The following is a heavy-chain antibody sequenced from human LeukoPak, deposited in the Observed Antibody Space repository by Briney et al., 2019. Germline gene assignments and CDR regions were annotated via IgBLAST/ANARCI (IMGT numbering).Heavy chain of an antibody. CDR1: GGSFSGYY. D-gene: IGHD2-2*01. V-gene: IGHV4-34*01. CDR3: ARGLGDIVVVPAAMGVRPSTYWFDP. J-gene: IGHJ5*02. Sequence: PSETLSLTCAVYGGSFSGYYWSWIRQPPGKGLEWIGEINHSGSTNYNPSLKSRVTISVDTSKNQFSLKLSSVTAADTAVYYCARGLGDIVVVPAAMGVRPSTYWFDPWGQGTLVTVSS. CDR2: INHSGST.